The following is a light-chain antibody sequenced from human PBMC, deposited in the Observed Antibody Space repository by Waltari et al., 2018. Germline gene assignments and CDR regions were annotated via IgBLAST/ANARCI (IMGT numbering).Light chain of an antibody. CDR3: AAWDNSLSGYI. J-gene: IGLJ1*01. Sequence: QSVLTQPPSASEAARKSVTISCSGRSSNIGSNSVSWYQQLPETAPKLLIYYNDRRVSGVSDRVSGSKSGTSASLAISGLQTEDEADYYCAAWDNSLSGYIFGAGTRLTVL. CDR2: YND. V-gene: IGLV1-36*01. CDR1: SSNIGSNS.